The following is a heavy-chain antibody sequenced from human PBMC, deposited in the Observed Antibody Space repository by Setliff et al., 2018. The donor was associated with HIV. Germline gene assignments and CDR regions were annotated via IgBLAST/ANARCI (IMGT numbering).Heavy chain of an antibody. CDR3: ARQVSIPGVAITPVDY. CDR2: VFDSGSA. J-gene: IGHJ4*02. V-gene: IGHV4-59*08. CDR1: GGSISRYY. Sequence: PSETLSLTCTVSGGSISRYYWNWVRQSPERGLEWIGYVFDSGSANYNPSLRSRVTISVDTSKNHFSLRLSSVTAADTAIYYCARQVSIPGVAITPVDYWGQGALVTVSS. D-gene: IGHD5-12*01.